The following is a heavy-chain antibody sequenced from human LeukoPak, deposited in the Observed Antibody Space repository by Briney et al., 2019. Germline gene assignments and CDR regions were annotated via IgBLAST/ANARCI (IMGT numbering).Heavy chain of an antibody. CDR1: GFTFTSYA. CDR3: AKAERFSGTKTPDY. Sequence: GGSLRLSCAVSGFTFTSYAMSWVRQAPGKGLEWVSAISGSGRTTYYADSVEGRFTISRDNSKNTLYLQMNSLRAEDTAVYYCAKAERFSGTKTPDYWGQGSLVIVSS. V-gene: IGHV3-23*01. CDR2: ISGSGRTT. J-gene: IGHJ4*02. D-gene: IGHD5-12*01.